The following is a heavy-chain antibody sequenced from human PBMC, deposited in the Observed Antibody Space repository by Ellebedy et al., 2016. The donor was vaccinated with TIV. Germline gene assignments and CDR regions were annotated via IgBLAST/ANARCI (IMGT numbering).Heavy chain of an antibody. D-gene: IGHD3-16*01. J-gene: IGHJ4*02. V-gene: IGHV3-23*01. Sequence: GGSLRLXXAASGFTFSSYAMSWVRQAPGKGLEWVSAISGSGGSTSYADSVKGRFTISRDNAKNTLYLQMNSLRAEDTAVYYCARAPFAGWGYWGQGTLVTVSS. CDR2: ISGSGGST. CDR3: ARAPFAGWGY. CDR1: GFTFSSYA.